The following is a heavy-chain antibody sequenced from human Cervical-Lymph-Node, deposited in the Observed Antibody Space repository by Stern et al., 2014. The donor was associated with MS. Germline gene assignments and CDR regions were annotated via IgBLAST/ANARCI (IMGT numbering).Heavy chain of an antibody. CDR3: ARDRGSYSDY. J-gene: IGHJ4*02. V-gene: IGHV1-2*02. D-gene: IGHD1-26*01. CDR2: ISPKTGSA. CDR1: GYTFTAYF. Sequence: QVQLVQSGAEVERPWASVKVSCKASGYTFTAYFLHWVRQAPGKGLEWMGWISPKTGSATYAQKFQDRVTMTRDTSINTGYMEVSSLRSDDTAVYYCARDRGSYSDYWGQGTLVAVSS.